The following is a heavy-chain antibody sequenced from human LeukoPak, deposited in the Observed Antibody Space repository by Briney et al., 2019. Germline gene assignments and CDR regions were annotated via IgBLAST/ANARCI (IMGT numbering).Heavy chain of an antibody. J-gene: IGHJ5*02. Sequence: SETLSLTCAVYGGSFSGYYWSWIRQPPGKGLEWIGEINHSGSTNYNPSLKSRVTISVDTSKNQFSLKLSSVTAADTAVYYCARQVISSWYLWNWFDAWGQGTLVTVSS. D-gene: IGHD6-13*01. CDR3: ARQVISSWYLWNWFDA. CDR2: INHSGST. CDR1: GGSFSGYY. V-gene: IGHV4-34*01.